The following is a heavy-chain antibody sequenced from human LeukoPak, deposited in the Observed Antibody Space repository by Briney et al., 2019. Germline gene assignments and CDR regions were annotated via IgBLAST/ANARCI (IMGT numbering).Heavy chain of an antibody. CDR3: TTTIYGDYPDAFDI. V-gene: IGHV3-73*01. J-gene: IGHJ3*02. CDR2: IRSKANSYAT. CDR1: GFTFSGSA. D-gene: IGHD4-17*01. Sequence: GGSLRLPCAASGFTFSGSAMHWVRQASGKGLEWVGRIRSKANSYATAYAASVKGRFTISRDDSKNTAYLQMNSLKTEDTAVYYCTTTIYGDYPDAFDIWGQGTMVTVSS.